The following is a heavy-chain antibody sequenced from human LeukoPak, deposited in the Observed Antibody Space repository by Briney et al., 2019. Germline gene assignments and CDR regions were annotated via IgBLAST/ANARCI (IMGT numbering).Heavy chain of an antibody. CDR2: ISGSGGST. D-gene: IGHD3-3*01. V-gene: IGHV3-23*01. Sequence: GGSLRLSCAASGFTFSSYAMSWVRQAPGKGLEWVSAISGSGGSTYYADSVKGRFTISRDNFKNTLYLQMSSLRAEDTAIYYCAKEHYDALDYWGQGTLVTVSS. CDR1: GFTFSSYA. CDR3: AKEHYDALDY. J-gene: IGHJ4*02.